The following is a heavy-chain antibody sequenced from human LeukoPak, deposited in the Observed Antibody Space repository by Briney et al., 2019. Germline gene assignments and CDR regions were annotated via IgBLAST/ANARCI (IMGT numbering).Heavy chain of an antibody. D-gene: IGHD3-3*01. V-gene: IGHV1-58*02. Sequence: ASVKVSCKASGFTFTSSAMQWVRQARGQCLEWIGWIVVGSGNTNYAQKFQERVTITRDMSTSTAYMELSSLGSEDTAVYYCAAALYDFWSGYYSGFDYWGQGTLVTVSS. CDR1: GFTFTSSA. CDR3: AAALYDFWSGYYSGFDY. CDR2: IVVGSGNT. J-gene: IGHJ4*02.